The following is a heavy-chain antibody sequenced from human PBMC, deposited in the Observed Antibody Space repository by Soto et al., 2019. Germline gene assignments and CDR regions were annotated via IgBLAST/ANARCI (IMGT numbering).Heavy chain of an antibody. CDR2: IYFSGGT. J-gene: IGHJ4*02. CDR3: ARTPRRYYGSGSYYATYFDY. V-gene: IGHV4-30-4*08. CDR1: GGSISSGGYY. Sequence: SETLSLTCTVSGGSISSGGYYWSWIRQPPGKGLEWIGYIYFSGGTYYNPPLKSRITISIDTSNNQFSLKLSSVTAADTAVYYCARTPRRYYGSGSYYATYFDYWGQGTLVTVSS. D-gene: IGHD3-10*01.